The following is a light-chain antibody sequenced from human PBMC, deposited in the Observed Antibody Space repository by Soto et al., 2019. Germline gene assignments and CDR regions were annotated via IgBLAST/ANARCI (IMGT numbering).Light chain of an antibody. V-gene: IGKV3-20*01. J-gene: IGKJ5*01. Sequence: DIVLTQSPGTLSFSPGERATLSCRASHSVSRTYLAWYQQKPGQAPRLLMYGASDRATGTPGRFSGSGSGTDFTLTISGLEPEDSAVYYCQQFDDSVTFGQGTRLEIK. CDR2: GAS. CDR1: HSVSRTY. CDR3: QQFDDSVT.